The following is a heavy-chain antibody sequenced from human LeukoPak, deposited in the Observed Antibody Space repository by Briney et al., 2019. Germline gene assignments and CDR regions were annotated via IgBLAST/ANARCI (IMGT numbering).Heavy chain of an antibody. J-gene: IGHJ6*03. D-gene: IGHD5-24*01. Sequence: ASVKVSCKASGYTFTSYYMHWVRQAPGQGLEWMGWINPNSGGTNYAQKFQGRVTMTRDTSISTAYMELSRLRSDDTAVYYCARGRGYYYYYYMDVWGKGTTVTISS. CDR1: GYTFTSYY. V-gene: IGHV1-2*02. CDR2: INPNSGGT. CDR3: ARGRGYYYYYYMDV.